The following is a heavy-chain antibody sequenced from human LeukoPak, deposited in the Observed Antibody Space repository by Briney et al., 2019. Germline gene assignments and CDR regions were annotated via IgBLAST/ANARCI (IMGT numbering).Heavy chain of an antibody. CDR1: GFTFGSYA. V-gene: IGHV3-23*01. D-gene: IGHD2-2*01. J-gene: IGHJ4*02. Sequence: GGSLRLSCAASGFTFGSYAMSWVRQAPGNGLEGVLAISGSGGSTYYADSVKGRFTISRYNSKNTLYLQMNSLRAEDTAVYYCAKGHDVEVPAPGTGWGQGTLVTVSS. CDR2: ISGSGGST. CDR3: AKGHDVEVPAPGTG.